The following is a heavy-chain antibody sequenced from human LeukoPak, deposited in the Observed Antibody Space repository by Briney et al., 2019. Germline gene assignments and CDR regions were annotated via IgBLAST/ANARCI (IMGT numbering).Heavy chain of an antibody. J-gene: IGHJ4*02. CDR3: ARDQLYCTGGYCYFDS. D-gene: IGHD2-8*02. CDR2: INGDGRSP. V-gene: IGHV3-74*01. Sequence: PGGSLRLSCVASGFTFSSYWMHWVRQASGKGLVWVSRINGDGRSPSYADSVRGRFTISRDNAKNTLYLQMNSLRAEDTALYYCARDQLYCTGGYCYFDSWGQGTLVTVSS. CDR1: GFTFSSYW.